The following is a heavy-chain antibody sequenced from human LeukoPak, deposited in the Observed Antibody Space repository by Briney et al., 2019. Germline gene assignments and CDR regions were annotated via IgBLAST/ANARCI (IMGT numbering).Heavy chain of an antibody. CDR3: ARDFTYCGGDCYPGKFDP. J-gene: IGHJ5*02. D-gene: IGHD2-21*02. CDR1: GFTFSNYP. V-gene: IGHV3-23*01. CDR2: IGGSDAAT. Sequence: GGSLRLSCAASGFTFSNYPMKWVRQAPGKGLEWVSTIGGSDAATHYADSVKGRFTISRDNSKNTLFLQMNSLRGEDTAVYYCARDFTYCGGDCYPGKFDPWGQGTLVTVSS.